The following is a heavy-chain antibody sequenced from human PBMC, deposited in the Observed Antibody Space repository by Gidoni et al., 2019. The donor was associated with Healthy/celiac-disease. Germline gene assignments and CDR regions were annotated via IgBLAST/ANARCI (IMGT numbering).Heavy chain of an antibody. CDR2: INSDGSST. Sequence: EVQLVESGGGLVQPGGPLRLSCAASGFTFSSYWMHWVRQAPGKGLVWVSRINSDGSSTSYADSVKGRFTIYRDNAKNTLYLQMNSLRAEDTAVYYCARDLKVRGVISARHAFDIWGQGTMVTVSS. CDR1: GFTFSSYW. V-gene: IGHV3-74*01. D-gene: IGHD3-10*01. CDR3: ARDLKVRGVISARHAFDI. J-gene: IGHJ3*02.